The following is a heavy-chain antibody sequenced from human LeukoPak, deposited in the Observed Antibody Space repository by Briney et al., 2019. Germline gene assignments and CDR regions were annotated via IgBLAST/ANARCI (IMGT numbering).Heavy chain of an antibody. V-gene: IGHV5-51*01. D-gene: IGHD2-8*01. CDR1: GGTFSSYA. CDR2: IYPGDSDT. CDR3: ARRRGVMGNAIGFDY. Sequence: SLKVSCKASGGTFSSYAISWVRHAPGQGLEWMGIIYPGDSDTRYSPSFQGEVTISADKSISTAYLQWSSLEASDNAMDYCARRRGVMGNAIGFDYWGQGTLVTVSS. J-gene: IGHJ4*02.